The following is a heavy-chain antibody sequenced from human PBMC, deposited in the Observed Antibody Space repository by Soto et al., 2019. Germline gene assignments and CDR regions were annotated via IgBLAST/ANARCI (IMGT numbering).Heavy chain of an antibody. D-gene: IGHD3-22*01. Sequence: LSLTCSVSGGSISSDYWSWIRQPPGKGLQWIGYISYSGTTNYIPSLKSRVTISVDTSKNQFSLKLRSVTAADTAVYYCVRGRRGNSTGYYYQSSFDYWGQGTPVTVSS. CDR3: VRGRRGNSTGYYYQSSFDY. CDR1: GGSISSDY. J-gene: IGHJ4*02. CDR2: ISYSGTT. V-gene: IGHV4-59*01.